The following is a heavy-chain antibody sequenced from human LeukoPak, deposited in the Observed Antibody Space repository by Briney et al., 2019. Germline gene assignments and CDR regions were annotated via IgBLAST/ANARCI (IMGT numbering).Heavy chain of an antibody. CDR3: AMSWEA. Sequence: PGGSLRLSCAASGFTFSSYWTSWVRQAPGKGLEWVANIKQDGSEKYYVDSVKGRFTISRDNAKNSLYLQMNSLRAEDTAVYYCAMSWEAWGRGTLVTVSS. V-gene: IGHV3-7*01. CDR2: IKQDGSEK. CDR1: GFTFSSYW. J-gene: IGHJ1*01. D-gene: IGHD1-26*01.